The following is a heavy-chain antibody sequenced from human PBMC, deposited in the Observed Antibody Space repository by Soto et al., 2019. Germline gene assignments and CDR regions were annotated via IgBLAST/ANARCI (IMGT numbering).Heavy chain of an antibody. V-gene: IGHV3-74*01. Sequence: PGGSLRLSCAASGFTFSSYWMHWVRQAPGKGLVWVSRINSDGSSTSYADSVKGRFTISRDNAKNTLYLQMNSLRAEDTAVYYCASLWLVLGEGAFDIWGQGTMVTVSS. J-gene: IGHJ3*02. D-gene: IGHD6-19*01. CDR1: GFTFSSYW. CDR2: INSDGSST. CDR3: ASLWLVLGEGAFDI.